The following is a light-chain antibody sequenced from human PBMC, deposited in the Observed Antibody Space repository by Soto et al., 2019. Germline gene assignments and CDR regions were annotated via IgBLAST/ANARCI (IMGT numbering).Light chain of an antibody. J-gene: IGKJ1*01. CDR3: QQYSNWPPRT. V-gene: IGKV3-15*01. CDR1: QSVLSN. Sequence: EIVITQSPATLSVSPGERATLSCRASQSVLSNLAWYQQKPGQAPRLLIYSASTRATGIPPRFSGSGSGTEFTLTISSLQSEDSAVYYCQQYSNWPPRTFGQGTKVEIK. CDR2: SAS.